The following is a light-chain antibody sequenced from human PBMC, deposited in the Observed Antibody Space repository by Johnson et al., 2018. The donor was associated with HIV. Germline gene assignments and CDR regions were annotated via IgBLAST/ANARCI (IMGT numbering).Light chain of an antibody. V-gene: IGLV1-51*01. CDR3: GTWDSGLGAVYV. J-gene: IGLJ1*01. CDR2: DNN. Sequence: HSVLTQPPSVSAAPGQKVTISCSGSSSNIGNNYVSWYQQLPGTAPRLLIYDNNKRPSGIPDQFSGSKSGTSATLGITGLQTGDEADYYCGTWDSGLGAVYVCGPGTKVTVL. CDR1: SSNIGNNY.